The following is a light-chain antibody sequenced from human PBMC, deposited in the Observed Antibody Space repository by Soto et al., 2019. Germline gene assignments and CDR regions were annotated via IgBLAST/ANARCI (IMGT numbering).Light chain of an antibody. CDR3: QQYGTSPWT. Sequence: EIVLTPSRGPLSLSHGQRPTLSCRASQSVTSSYLAWYQQMHGRAPRTXSYAASTRATCIPDRVSGSGTCTDFTLTIIRLAPQDFAVYYCQQYGTSPWTFGQGTKVYIK. J-gene: IGKJ1*01. CDR1: QSVTSSY. V-gene: IGKV3-20*01. CDR2: AAS.